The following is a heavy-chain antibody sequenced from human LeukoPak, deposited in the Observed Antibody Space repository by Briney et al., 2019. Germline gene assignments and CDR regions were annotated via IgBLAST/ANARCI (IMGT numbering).Heavy chain of an antibody. CDR3: ARGPLTMTRGFDP. D-gene: IGHD4-17*01. V-gene: IGHV4-59*12. CDR2: IYYSGST. J-gene: IGHJ5*02. Sequence: SETLSLTCTVSGGSISSYYWSWIRQPPGKGLEWIGYIYYSGSTNYNPSLRSRVTISVDTSKNQFALKLSSVTAADTAVYYCARGPLTMTRGFDPWGQGTLVTVSS. CDR1: GGSISSYY.